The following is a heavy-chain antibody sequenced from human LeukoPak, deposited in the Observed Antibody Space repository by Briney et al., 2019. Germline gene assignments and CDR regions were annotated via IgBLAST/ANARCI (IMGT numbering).Heavy chain of an antibody. J-gene: IGHJ4*02. CDR3: ARDGPTYYYGSGTSWYFDY. V-gene: IGHV1-18*01. CDR2: ISAYNGNT. Sequence: ASVKVSCTASGYTFTSYGISWVRQAPGQGLEWMGWISAYNGNTNYAQKLQGRVTMTTDTSTSTAYMELRSLRSDDTAVDYCARDGPTYYYGSGTSWYFDYWGQGTLVTVSS. CDR1: GYTFTSYG. D-gene: IGHD3-10*01.